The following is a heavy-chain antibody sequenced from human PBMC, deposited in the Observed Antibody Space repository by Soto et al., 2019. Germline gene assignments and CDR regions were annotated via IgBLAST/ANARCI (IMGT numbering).Heavy chain of an antibody. CDR3: AKRGSSAWSYDF. J-gene: IGHJ4*02. Sequence: GGSLRLSCAASGFTFSSYAMSWVRQAPGKGLEWVSTISAGGSTTYYADSVKGRFTISRDNSKNTLYLQMNSLRAEDTAVYYCAKRGSSAWSYDFWGQGTLVTVSS. V-gene: IGHV3-23*01. CDR2: ISAGGSTT. CDR1: GFTFSSYA. D-gene: IGHD6-19*01.